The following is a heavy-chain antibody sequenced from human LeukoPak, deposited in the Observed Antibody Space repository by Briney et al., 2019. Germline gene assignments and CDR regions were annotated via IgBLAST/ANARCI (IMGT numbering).Heavy chain of an antibody. CDR2: INPNSGGT. CDR1: GYTFSGYS. D-gene: IGHD1-26*01. CDR3: ARDGWAAFDI. Sequence: ASVKVSCKASGYTFSGYSMHWVRQAPGQGLEWMGWINPNSGGTNYAQKFQGRVTVTRDTSISTAYMELSRLTSDDTAAYYCARDGWAAFDIWGQGTMVTVSS. V-gene: IGHV1-2*02. J-gene: IGHJ3*02.